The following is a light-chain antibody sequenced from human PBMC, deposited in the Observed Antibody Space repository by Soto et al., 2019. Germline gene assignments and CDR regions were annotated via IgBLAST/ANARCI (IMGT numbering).Light chain of an antibody. Sequence: QSALTQPASVSGSPGQSITISCTGTSSDVGSYSLVSWYQQLPGKAPKLMIYEDINRPSGVSNRFSGSKSGNTASLTISGLQAEDEADYYCCSYAVGTTLVFGGGTKLTVL. CDR3: CSYAVGTTLV. CDR1: SSDVGSYSL. J-gene: IGLJ2*01. CDR2: EDI. V-gene: IGLV2-23*01.